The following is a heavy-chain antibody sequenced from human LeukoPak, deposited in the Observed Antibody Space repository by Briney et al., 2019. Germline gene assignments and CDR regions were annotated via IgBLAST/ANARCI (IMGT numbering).Heavy chain of an antibody. CDR1: GYTFTSYD. V-gene: IGHV1-8*01. J-gene: IGHJ6*03. D-gene: IGHD5-12*01. Sequence: ASVKVSYKASGYTFTSYDINWVRQATGQGLEWMGWMNPNSGNTGYAQKFQGRVTMTRNTSISTAYMELSSLRSEDTAVYYCARGGNIVATNGYYYMDVWGKGTTVTVSS. CDR2: MNPNSGNT. CDR3: ARGGNIVATNGYYYMDV.